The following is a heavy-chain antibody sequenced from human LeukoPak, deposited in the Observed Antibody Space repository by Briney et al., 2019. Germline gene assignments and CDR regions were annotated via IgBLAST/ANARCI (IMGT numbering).Heavy chain of an antibody. V-gene: IGHV1-2*02. CDR2: INPNSGGT. CDR3: AKDLTKVNYDIFTRIPDY. D-gene: IGHD3-9*01. J-gene: IGHJ4*02. CDR1: GYTFTGYY. Sequence: ASVKVSCKASGYTFTGYYMHWVRQAPGQGLEWMGWINPNSGGTNYAQKFQGRVTMTRDTSISTAYMELSRLRSDDTAVYYCAKDLTKVNYDIFTRIPDYWGQGTLVTVSS.